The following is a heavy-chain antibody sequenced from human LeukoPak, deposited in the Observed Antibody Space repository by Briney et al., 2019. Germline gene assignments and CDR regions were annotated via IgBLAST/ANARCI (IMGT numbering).Heavy chain of an antibody. CDR3: ARDPWEGDCSGDSCSGY. CDR1: GGSISSYY. Sequence: SETLSLTCTVSGGSISSYYWSWIRQPPGKGLEWIGYIYYSGSTNYNPSLKSRVTISVDTSKNQFSLKLSSVTAADTAVYYCARDPWEGDCSGDSCSGYWGQGTLVTVSS. J-gene: IGHJ4*02. D-gene: IGHD2-15*01. V-gene: IGHV4-59*12. CDR2: IYYSGST.